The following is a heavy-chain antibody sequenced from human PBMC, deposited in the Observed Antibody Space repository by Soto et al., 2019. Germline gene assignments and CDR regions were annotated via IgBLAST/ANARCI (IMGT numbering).Heavy chain of an antibody. CDR3: ARHAYDFWSGHPNPRYYYGMDV. CDR2: ISSSSSYI. D-gene: IGHD3-3*01. V-gene: IGHV3-21*04. CDR1: GFTFSSYS. J-gene: IGHJ6*02. Sequence: SLRLSCAASGFTFSSYSMNWVRQAPGKGLEWVSSISSSSSYIYYADSVKGRFTISRDNAKNSLYLQMNSLRAEDTAMYYCARHAYDFWSGHPNPRYYYGMDVWGQGTTVTVSS.